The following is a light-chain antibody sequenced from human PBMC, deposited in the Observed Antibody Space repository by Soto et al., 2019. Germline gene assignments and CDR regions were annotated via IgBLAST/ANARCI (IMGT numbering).Light chain of an antibody. CDR2: DAS. Sequence: DIQMTQSPSALSASVGDGVTITCRASQSITTWLAWYQQKPGKAPKLRLSDASTLETGVPSRFSGSGSGTQFTLPIAGLQPDDVATYYCQQYISYPLTCGGGTTVQ. CDR1: QSITTW. CDR3: QQYISYPLT. V-gene: IGKV1-5*01. J-gene: IGKJ4*01.